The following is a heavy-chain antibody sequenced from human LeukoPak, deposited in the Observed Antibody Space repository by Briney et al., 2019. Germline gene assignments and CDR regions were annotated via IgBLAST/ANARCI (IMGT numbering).Heavy chain of an antibody. D-gene: IGHD3-22*01. CDR1: GFTFSSYA. J-gene: IGHJ4*02. Sequence: GGSLRLSCAASGFTFSSYAMSWVRQAPGKGPEWVSAISGSGGSTYYAASMKGRFTISRDNSKNTLYLQMNGLRAEDTAVYYCAKEIDSSGYYDFWGQGTLVTVSS. V-gene: IGHV3-23*01. CDR2: ISGSGGST. CDR3: AKEIDSSGYYDF.